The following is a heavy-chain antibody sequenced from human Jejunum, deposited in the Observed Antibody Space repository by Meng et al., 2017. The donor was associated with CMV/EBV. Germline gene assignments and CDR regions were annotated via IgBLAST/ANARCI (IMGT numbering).Heavy chain of an antibody. Sequence: VQLPGAGLGLVKPLDTLSLTSPVSSGSINGYYCSWTRQPAVKGLEWIGRIYTSGNTNYNPSLKSRVTMSVDTYKNQFSLKLSSVTAADTAVYYCPRDNLSESYYFDYWGQGTLVTVSS. CDR3: PRDNLSESYYFDY. V-gene: IGHV4-4*07. D-gene: IGHD1-26*01. J-gene: IGHJ4*02. CDR2: IYTSGNT. CDR1: SGSINGYY.